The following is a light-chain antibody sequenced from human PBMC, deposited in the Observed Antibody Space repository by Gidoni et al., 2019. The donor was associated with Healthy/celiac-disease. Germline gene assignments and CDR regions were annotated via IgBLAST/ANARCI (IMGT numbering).Light chain of an antibody. J-gene: IGKJ5*01. V-gene: IGKV4-1*01. CDR3: QQYYSTPF. CDR2: WAS. CDR1: QSVLYSSNNKNY. Sequence: DIVMTQSPDSLAVSLGEWATINCKSSQSVLYSSNNKNYLAWYQQKPGQPPKLLIYWASTRESGVPDRFSGSGSGTDFTLTISSLQAEDVAVYYCQQYYSTPFFXQXTRLEIK.